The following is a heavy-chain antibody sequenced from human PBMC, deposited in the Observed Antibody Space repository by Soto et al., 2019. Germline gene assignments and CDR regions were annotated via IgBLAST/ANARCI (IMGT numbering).Heavy chain of an antibody. CDR1: GYTFASYG. J-gene: IGHJ4*02. Sequence: GASVKCRCKAAGYTFASYGIIWGRQAPGQGREWMGWISAYNGNTNYAQKLQGRVTMTTDTSTSTAYMELRSLRSDDTAVYYCARARVLRGVIIPFDYWGQGTLVTVSS. CDR3: ARARVLRGVIIPFDY. CDR2: ISAYNGNT. V-gene: IGHV1-18*01. D-gene: IGHD3-10*01.